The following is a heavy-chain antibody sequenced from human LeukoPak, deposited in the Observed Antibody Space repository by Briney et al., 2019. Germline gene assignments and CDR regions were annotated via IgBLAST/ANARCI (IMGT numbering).Heavy chain of an antibody. V-gene: IGHV3-23*01. CDR1: GFTFSSYA. D-gene: IGHD3-10*01. Sequence: PGGSLRLSCAASGFTFSSYAMSWVRQAPGKGLEWVSAISGSGGSTYYADSVKGRFTISRDNSKNTLYLQMNSLRAEDTAVYYCAKDRYYYGSGSYYLPDYWGQGTLVTVSS. CDR2: ISGSGGST. CDR3: AKDRYYYGSGSYYLPDY. J-gene: IGHJ4*02.